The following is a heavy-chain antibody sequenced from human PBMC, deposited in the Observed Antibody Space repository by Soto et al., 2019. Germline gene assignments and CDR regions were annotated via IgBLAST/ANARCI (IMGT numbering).Heavy chain of an antibody. D-gene: IGHD6-13*01. J-gene: IGHJ4*02. CDR1: GFTFSDYY. V-gene: IGHV3-11*05. CDR3: ARGQYSSSWYYFDY. CDR2: IGGSGSHT. Sequence: GGSLRLSCAASGFTFSDYYMTWIRQAPGKGLEWVSYIGGSGSHTNYADSVKGRFTISRDNAKNLLYLQMNSLRAEDTAVYYCARGQYSSSWYYFDYWGQGTLVTVSS.